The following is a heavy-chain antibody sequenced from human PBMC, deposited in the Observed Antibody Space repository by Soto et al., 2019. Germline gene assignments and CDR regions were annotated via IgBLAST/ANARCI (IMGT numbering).Heavy chain of an antibody. J-gene: IGHJ3*02. CDR2: ITPFKSDT. CDR3: ARSPFAGSDAFDI. CDR1: GYTFTFRY. V-gene: IGHV1-45*02. Sequence: GASVKVSFKASGYTFTFRYLHWLRHAPGQALEWMGWITPFKSDTNYAQKFQDRVTITRDRSVSTAYMELSNLRSDDTAMYYCARSPFAGSDAFDIWGQGTMVTVSS. D-gene: IGHD1-1*01.